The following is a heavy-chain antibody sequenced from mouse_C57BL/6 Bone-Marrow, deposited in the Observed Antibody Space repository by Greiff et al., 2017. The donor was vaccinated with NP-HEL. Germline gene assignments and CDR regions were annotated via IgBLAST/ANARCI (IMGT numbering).Heavy chain of an antibody. CDR3: ASWDGAMDY. Sequence: VMLVESGPGLVAPSQSLSITCTVSGFSLTSYGVDWVRQSPGKGLEWLGVIWGVGSTNYNSALKSRLSISKDNSKSQVFLKMNSLQTDDTAMYYCASWDGAMDYWGQGTSVTVSS. J-gene: IGHJ4*01. CDR1: GFSLTSYG. CDR2: IWGVGST. V-gene: IGHV2-6*01. D-gene: IGHD2-3*01.